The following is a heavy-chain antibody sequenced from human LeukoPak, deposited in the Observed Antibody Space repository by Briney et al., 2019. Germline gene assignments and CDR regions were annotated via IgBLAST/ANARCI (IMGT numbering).Heavy chain of an antibody. CDR1: GFTFSSYS. Sequence: GGSLRLSCATSGFTFSSYSMGWVRQAPGKGLEWVSGISGSGDNTYYADSVKGRFTISRDKSKNTLYLQLTSLRAEDTAVYYCGKDHMVGHTTPFDFWGQGTLVTVSS. CDR3: GKDHMVGHTTPFDF. V-gene: IGHV3-23*01. D-gene: IGHD1-26*01. J-gene: IGHJ4*02. CDR2: ISGSGDNT.